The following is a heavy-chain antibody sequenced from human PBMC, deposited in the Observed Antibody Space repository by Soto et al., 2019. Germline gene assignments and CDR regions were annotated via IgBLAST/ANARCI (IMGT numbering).Heavy chain of an antibody. CDR3: ARFSKGSSWYSDY. J-gene: IGHJ4*02. V-gene: IGHV5-51*03. Sequence: EVQLVQSGAEVKKPGESLKISCKGSGYSFNTYWIGWVRQMPGKGLEWMGIIYPDDSDTRYSPSFQGQVTISADKSINTAYLQWTSLKASDTAMYYCARFSKGSSWYSDYWGQGTLVTVSS. D-gene: IGHD6-13*01. CDR2: IYPDDSDT. CDR1: GYSFNTYW.